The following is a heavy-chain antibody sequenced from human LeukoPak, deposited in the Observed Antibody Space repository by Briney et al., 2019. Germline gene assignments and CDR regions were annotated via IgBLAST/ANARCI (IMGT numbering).Heavy chain of an antibody. CDR2: ISYDGSNK. CDR3: AKGRLSGYYSAFDI. Sequence: PGRSLRLSCAASGFTFSSYAMHWVRQAPGKGLEWVAVISYDGSNKYYADSVKGRFTISRDNSKNTLYLQMNSLRAEDTAVYYCAKGRLSGYYSAFDIWGQGTMVTVSS. J-gene: IGHJ3*02. V-gene: IGHV3-30-3*01. D-gene: IGHD3-3*01. CDR1: GFTFSSYA.